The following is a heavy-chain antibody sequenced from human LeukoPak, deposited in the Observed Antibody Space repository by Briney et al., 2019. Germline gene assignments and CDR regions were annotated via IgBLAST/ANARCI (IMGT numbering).Heavy chain of an antibody. Sequence: GGSLRLSCAASGFTFSSYAMHWVRQAPGKGLEWVAIISYDGSNKYYADSVKGRFTISRDNSKNTLYLQMNSLIAEDTAVYYCARGSVAVAGTGACVYWGQGTLVTVSS. V-gene: IGHV3-30*03. CDR2: ISYDGSNK. D-gene: IGHD6-19*01. CDR3: ARGSVAVAGTGACVY. CDR1: GFTFSSYA. J-gene: IGHJ4*02.